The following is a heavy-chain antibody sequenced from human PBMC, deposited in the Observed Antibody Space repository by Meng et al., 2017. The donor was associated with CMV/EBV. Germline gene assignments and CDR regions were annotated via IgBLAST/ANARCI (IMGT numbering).Heavy chain of an antibody. CDR1: GYTFTGYY. J-gene: IGHJ6*02. D-gene: IGHD5-18*01. CDR2: INPNSGGT. CDR3: ARSRIQLWLHHYYYGMDV. Sequence: ASVKVSCKASGYTFTGYYMHWVRQAPGQGLEWMGWINPNSGGTNYAQKFQGRVTMTRDTSIGTAYMELSRLRSDDTAVYYCARSRIQLWLHHYYYGMDVWGQGTTVTVSS. V-gene: IGHV1-2*02.